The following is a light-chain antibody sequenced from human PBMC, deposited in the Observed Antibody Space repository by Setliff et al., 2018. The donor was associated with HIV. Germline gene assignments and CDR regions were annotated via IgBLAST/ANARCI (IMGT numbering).Light chain of an antibody. V-gene: IGLV2-14*01. CDR1: SSDVGGYKY. CDR3: SSYTSIYTYV. Sequence: QSALAQPASVSGSPGQSITISCTGTSSDVGGYKYVYWYQQHPGKAPKLMIYEVSNRPSGISNRFSGSKSGNTASLTISGLQAEDEADYYCSSYTSIYTYVFGTGTKVTVL. CDR2: EVS. J-gene: IGLJ1*01.